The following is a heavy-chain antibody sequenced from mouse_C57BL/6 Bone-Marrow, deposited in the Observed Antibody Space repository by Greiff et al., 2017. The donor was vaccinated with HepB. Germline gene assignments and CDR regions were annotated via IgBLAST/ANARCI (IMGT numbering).Heavy chain of an antibody. Sequence: EVQGVESGGGLVQPGGSLKLSCAASGFTFSDYYMYWVRQTPEKRLEWVAYISNGGGSTYYPDTVKGRFTISRDNAKNTLYLQMSRLKSEDTAMYYCARQGGIWGYFDVWGTGTTVTVSS. CDR1: GFTFSDYY. CDR3: ARQGGIWGYFDV. V-gene: IGHV5-12*01. CDR2: ISNGGGST. J-gene: IGHJ1*03.